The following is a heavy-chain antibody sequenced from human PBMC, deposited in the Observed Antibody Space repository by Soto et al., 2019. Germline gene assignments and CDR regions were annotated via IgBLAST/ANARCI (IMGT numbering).Heavy chain of an antibody. CDR2: INHSGST. CDR3: ARGGYCSSTSCSIYYYYYYYMDV. Sequence: PSETLSLTCAVYGGSFSGYYWSWIRQPPGKGLEWIGEINHSGSTNYNPSLKSRVTISVDTSKNQFSLKLSSVTAADTAVYYCARGGYCSSTSCSIYYYYYYYMDVWGKGTTVTVSS. J-gene: IGHJ6*03. D-gene: IGHD2-2*01. CDR1: GGSFSGYY. V-gene: IGHV4-34*01.